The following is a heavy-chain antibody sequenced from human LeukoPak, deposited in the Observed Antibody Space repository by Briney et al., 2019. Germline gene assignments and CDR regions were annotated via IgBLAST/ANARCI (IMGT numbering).Heavy chain of an antibody. V-gene: IGHV4-59*01. CDR1: GGSMRSNF. J-gene: IGHJ5*02. D-gene: IGHD4-23*01. Sequence: SETLSLTCTVSGGSMRSNFWSWIRQPPGKGLEWLGYVHYSGSTNYNPSLKSRVTISVDTSKNQFSLKLISVTAADTAVYYCARGWWEPAGRWFDPWGQGTLVTVSS. CDR2: VHYSGST. CDR3: ARGWWEPAGRWFDP.